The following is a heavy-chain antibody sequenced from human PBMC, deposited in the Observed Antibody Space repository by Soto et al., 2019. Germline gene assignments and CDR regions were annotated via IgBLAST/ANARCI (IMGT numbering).Heavy chain of an antibody. CDR1: GYSFTSYW. J-gene: IGHJ6*02. Sequence: GESLKISCKGSGYSFTSYWISWVRQMPGKGLEWMGRIDPSDSYTNYSPSFQGHVTISADKSISTAYLQWSSLKASDTAMYYYARHYAGATRWDYYYGMDVWGQGTTVTVSS. CDR3: ARHYAGATRWDYYYGMDV. V-gene: IGHV5-10-1*01. D-gene: IGHD1-26*01. CDR2: IDPSDSYT.